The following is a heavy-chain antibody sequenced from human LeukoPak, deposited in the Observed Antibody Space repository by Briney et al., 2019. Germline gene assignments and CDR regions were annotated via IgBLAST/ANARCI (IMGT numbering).Heavy chain of an antibody. CDR2: INPDSGGT. CDR1: GYTLTGYY. D-gene: IGHD6-13*01. Sequence: ASVKVSCKASGYTLTGYYMHWVRQAPGQGLEWMEWINPDSGGTKYAQKFQGRVTMTRDTSISTAYMELSRLRSDDTAVYYCARGSSSSWYKYFFDYWGQGTPVTVSS. CDR3: ARGSSSSWYKYFFDY. V-gene: IGHV1-2*02. J-gene: IGHJ4*02.